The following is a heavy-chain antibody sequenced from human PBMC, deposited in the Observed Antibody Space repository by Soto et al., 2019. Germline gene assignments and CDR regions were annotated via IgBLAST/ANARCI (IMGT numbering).Heavy chain of an antibody. J-gene: IGHJ4*02. CDR1: GGTFSSYA. CDR2: IIPIFGTA. Sequence: SVKVSCKASGGTFSSYAISGVRQAPGQGLEWMGGIIPIFGTANYAQKFQGRVTITADKSTSTAYMELSSLRSEDTAVYYCASVGYYDSSGYPYYFDYWGQGTLVTVSS. CDR3: ASVGYYDSSGYPYYFDY. D-gene: IGHD3-22*01. V-gene: IGHV1-69*06.